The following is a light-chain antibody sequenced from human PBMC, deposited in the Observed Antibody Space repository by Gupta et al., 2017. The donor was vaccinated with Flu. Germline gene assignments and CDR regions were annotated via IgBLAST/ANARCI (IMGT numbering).Light chain of an antibody. CDR3: QQSYRTPRT. V-gene: IGKV1-39*01. CDR2: AAS. CDR1: QSISSY. J-gene: IGKJ1*01. Sequence: IPMTPSPSSLSASVGDRVTITCRASQSISSYLNWYQQKPGKAPKLLIYAASSLQSGVPSRFSGSGSGTDFTLTISSLKPEDFATYYCQQSYRTPRTFGQGTKVEIK.